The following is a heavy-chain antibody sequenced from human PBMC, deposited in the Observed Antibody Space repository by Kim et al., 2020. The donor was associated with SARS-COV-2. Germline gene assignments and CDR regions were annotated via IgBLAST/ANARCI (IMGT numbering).Heavy chain of an antibody. D-gene: IGHD3-10*01. Sequence: SETLSLTCTVSGGSISSYYWSWIRQPPGKGLEWIGYIYYSGSTNYNPSRKSRVTISVDTSKNQFSLKLSSVTAADTAVYYCARVGYYYGSGPYYFDYWGQGTLVTVSS. CDR2: IYYSGST. J-gene: IGHJ4*02. V-gene: IGHV4-59*01. CDR1: GGSISSYY. CDR3: ARVGYYYGSGPYYFDY.